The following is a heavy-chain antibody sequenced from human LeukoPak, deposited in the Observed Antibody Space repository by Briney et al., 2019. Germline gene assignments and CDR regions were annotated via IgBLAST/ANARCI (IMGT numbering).Heavy chain of an antibody. J-gene: IGHJ6*03. CDR2: INPNSGGT. CDR1: GGTFSNYA. V-gene: IGHV1-2*02. D-gene: IGHD3-10*01. CDR3: ARGVTMVRGQDYYYYYMDV. Sequence: ASVKVSCKASGGTFSNYAISWVRQAPGQGLEWMGWINPNSGGTNYAQKFQGRVTMTRDTSISTAYMELSRLRSDDTAVYYCARGVTMVRGQDYYYYYMDVWGKGTTVTISS.